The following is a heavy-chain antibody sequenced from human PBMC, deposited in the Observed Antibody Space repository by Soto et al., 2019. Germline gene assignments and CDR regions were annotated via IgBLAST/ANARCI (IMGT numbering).Heavy chain of an antibody. CDR2: IWYDGSNK. Sequence: QVQLVESGGGVVQPGRSLRLSCAASGFTFSSYGMHWVRQAPGKGLEWVAVIWYDGSNKYYADSVKGRFTISRDNSKNTLYLQMNSLRAEDTAVYYCARATYYDSSGYFDAFDLWGQGTMVSVSS. V-gene: IGHV3-33*01. D-gene: IGHD3-22*01. J-gene: IGHJ3*01. CDR3: ARATYYDSSGYFDAFDL. CDR1: GFTFSSYG.